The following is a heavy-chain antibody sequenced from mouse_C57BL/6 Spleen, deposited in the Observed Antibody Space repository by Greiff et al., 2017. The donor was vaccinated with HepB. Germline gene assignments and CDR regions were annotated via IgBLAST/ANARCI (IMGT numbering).Heavy chain of an antibody. CDR3: ARSGLYGSSPYWYFDV. CDR2: INPNYGTT. J-gene: IGHJ1*03. V-gene: IGHV1-39*01. Sequence: VQLQHSGPELVKPGASVKISCKASGYSFTDYNMNWVKQSNGKSLEWIGVINPNYGTTSYNQKFKGKATLTVDQSSSTAYMQLNSLTSEDSAVYYCARSGLYGSSPYWYFDVWGTGTTVTVSS. D-gene: IGHD1-1*01. CDR1: GYSFTDYN.